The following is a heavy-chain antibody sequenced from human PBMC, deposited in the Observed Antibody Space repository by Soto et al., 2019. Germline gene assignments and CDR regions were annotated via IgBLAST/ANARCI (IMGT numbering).Heavy chain of an antibody. Sequence: ASVKVSCKASGYTFTSYGISWVRQAPGQGLEWMGWISAYNGNTNYAQKLQGRVTMTTDTSTSTAYMELRSLRSDDTAVYYCARDDAYGSGSYLPNNSFDPWGQGTLVTVAS. D-gene: IGHD3-10*01. J-gene: IGHJ5*02. CDR1: GYTFTSYG. CDR2: ISAYNGNT. V-gene: IGHV1-18*01. CDR3: ARDDAYGSGSYLPNNSFDP.